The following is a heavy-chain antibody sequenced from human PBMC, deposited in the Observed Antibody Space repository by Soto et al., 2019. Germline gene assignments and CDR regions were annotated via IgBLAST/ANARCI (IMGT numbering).Heavy chain of an antibody. CDR1: GGTFSSYA. D-gene: IGHD3-10*01. V-gene: IGHV1-69*06. Sequence: SVKVSCKASGGTFSSYAISWVRQAPGQGLEWMGGIIPIFGTANYAQKFQGRVTITADKSTSTAYMELSSLRSEDTAVYYCARYHGDYGSGSYYNPYYYYGMDVWGQGTTITVSS. J-gene: IGHJ6*02. CDR3: ARYHGDYGSGSYYNPYYYYGMDV. CDR2: IIPIFGTA.